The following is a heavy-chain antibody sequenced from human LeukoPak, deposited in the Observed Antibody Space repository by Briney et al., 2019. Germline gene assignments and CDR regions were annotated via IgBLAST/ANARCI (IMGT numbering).Heavy chain of an antibody. J-gene: IGHJ4*02. CDR2: ITEGGGNI. V-gene: IGHV3-23*01. CDR3: ARKGIDGSGYDLDY. Sequence: GGSLRLSCAASGFTYSRHVMSWVRQAPGKGLEYVSSITEGGGNIYYADSVKGRFTISRDDSKNTLYLQMNSLRAEDTAVYYCARKGIDGSGYDLDYWGQGTLVTVSS. D-gene: IGHD5-12*01. CDR1: GFTYSRHV.